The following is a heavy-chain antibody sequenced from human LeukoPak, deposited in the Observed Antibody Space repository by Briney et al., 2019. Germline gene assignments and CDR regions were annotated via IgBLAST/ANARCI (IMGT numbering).Heavy chain of an antibody. V-gene: IGHV1-69*04. CDR3: ASCNYYDSSGYYGNYAFDI. D-gene: IGHD3-22*01. CDR2: IIPILGIA. CDR1: GGTFSSYA. Sequence: ASVKVSCKASGGTFSSYAISWVRQAPGQGLEWMGRIIPILGIANYAQKFQGRVTITADKSTSTAYMELSSLRSEDTAVYYCASCNYYDSSGYYGNYAFDIWGQGTMVTVSS. J-gene: IGHJ3*02.